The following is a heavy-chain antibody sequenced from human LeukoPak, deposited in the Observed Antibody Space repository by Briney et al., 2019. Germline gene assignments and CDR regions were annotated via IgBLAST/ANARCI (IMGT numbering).Heavy chain of an antibody. CDR2: INHSGST. D-gene: IGHD5-24*01. CDR3: ARGGGRWLHPIGPKHFDY. CDR1: GGSFSGYY. Sequence: PSETLSLTCAVYGGSFSGYYWSWIRQPPGKGLEWIGEINHSGSTNYNPSLKSRVTISVDTSKNQFSLKLSSVTAADTAVYYCARGGGRWLHPIGPKHFDYWGQGTLVTVSS. J-gene: IGHJ4*02. V-gene: IGHV4-34*01.